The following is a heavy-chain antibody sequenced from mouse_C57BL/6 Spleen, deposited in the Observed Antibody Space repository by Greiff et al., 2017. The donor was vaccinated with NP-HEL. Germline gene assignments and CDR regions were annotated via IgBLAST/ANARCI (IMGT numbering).Heavy chain of an antibody. D-gene: IGHD1-1*01. J-gene: IGHJ1*03. CDR1: GYTFTDYN. Sequence: EVQLQQSGPELVKPGASVKIPCKASGYTFTDYNMDWVKQSHGKSLEWIGDINPNNGGTIYNQKFKGKATLTVDKSSSTDYMGLRSLTSEDTAVYYCARGGLRWWYFDVWGTGTTVTVSS. CDR2: INPNNGGT. CDR3: ARGGLRWWYFDV. V-gene: IGHV1-18*01.